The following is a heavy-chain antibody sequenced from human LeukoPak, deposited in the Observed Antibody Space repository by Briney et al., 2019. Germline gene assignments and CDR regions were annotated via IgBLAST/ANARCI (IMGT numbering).Heavy chain of an antibody. CDR3: AKHSTTSSNWFDP. D-gene: IGHD2/OR15-2a*01. CDR2: ISGGGGST. J-gene: IGHJ5*02. Sequence: PGGSLRLSCAASGFTFDDYGISWVRQAPGKGLEWVSAISGGGGSTYYADSVKARFTISRDNSKSTLYLQMNSLRAEDTAVYYCAKHSTTSSNWFDPWGQGTLVTVSS. CDR1: GFTFDDYG. V-gene: IGHV3-23*01.